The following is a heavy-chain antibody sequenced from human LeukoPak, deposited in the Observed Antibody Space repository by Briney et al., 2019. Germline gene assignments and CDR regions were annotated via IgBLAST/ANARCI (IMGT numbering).Heavy chain of an antibody. J-gene: IGHJ3*02. CDR3: ARGGWYYYDSSGYYYVGAFDI. V-gene: IGHV1-8*03. D-gene: IGHD3-22*01. CDR1: GYTFTSYD. CDR2: MNPNSGNT. Sequence: ASVKVSCKASGYTFTSYDINWVRQATGQGLEWMGWMNPNSGNTGYAQKFQGRVTITRNTSTSTAYMELSSLRSEDTAVYYCARGGWYYYDSSGYYYVGAFDIWGQGTMVTVSS.